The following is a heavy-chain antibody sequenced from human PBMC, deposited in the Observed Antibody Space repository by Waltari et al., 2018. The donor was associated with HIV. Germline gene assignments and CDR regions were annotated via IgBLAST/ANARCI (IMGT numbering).Heavy chain of an antibody. CDR1: GIAFDLFT. V-gene: IGHV3-21*02. J-gene: IGHJ4*02. CDR2: ISRDCYFS. Sequence: VELVESGGGLFKPGQSLRLSCNASGIAFDLFTMTWVRQAPCSGLDWVASISRDCYFSYYSDALKGRISNSRDNAKKSLFLQINSLTADDTGLYFCVRDRTSMTTGDFDSWGQGVPVIVSS. CDR3: VRDRTSMTTGDFDS. D-gene: IGHD1-1*01.